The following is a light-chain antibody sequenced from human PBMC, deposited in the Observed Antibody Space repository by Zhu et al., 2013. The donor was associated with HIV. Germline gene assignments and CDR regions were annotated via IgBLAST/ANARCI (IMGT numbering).Light chain of an antibody. Sequence: EIVMTQSPATLSVSPGERATLSCRASQSVSSNLAWYQQKPGHAPRLLIFGASTRATGVSARFSGSGSGTDFTLTVSSLQSDDVAIYYCQHYNSWPPWTFGQGTEGGSQT. CDR1: QSVSSN. CDR2: GAS. CDR3: QHYNSWPPWT. V-gene: IGKV3-15*01. J-gene: IGKJ1*01.